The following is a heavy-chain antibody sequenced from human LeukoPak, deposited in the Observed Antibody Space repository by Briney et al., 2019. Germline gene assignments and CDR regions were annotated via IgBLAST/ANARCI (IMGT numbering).Heavy chain of an antibody. CDR2: IYSGGDT. J-gene: IGHJ5*02. V-gene: IGHV3-66*01. Sequence: GGSLRLSCAASGFTVSNNYMNWVRQAPGKGLEWVSLIYSGGDTSYADSVKGRFTVSRDHSKNTLYLQMNSLRAEDTAVYYCARCPPAVDLNKYAWGQGTLVIVSS. D-gene: IGHD6-13*01. CDR1: GFTVSNNY. CDR3: ARCPPAVDLNKYA.